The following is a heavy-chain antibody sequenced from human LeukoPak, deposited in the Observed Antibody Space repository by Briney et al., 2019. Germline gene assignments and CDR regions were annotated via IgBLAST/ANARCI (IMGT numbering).Heavy chain of an antibody. CDR3: ARDHIPMVRENWFDP. D-gene: IGHD3-10*01. CDR1: GFTFSSYA. CDR2: ITYDGSNK. V-gene: IGHV3-30-3*01. J-gene: IGHJ5*02. Sequence: GGTLRLSCAASGFTFSSYAMHWVRQAPGKGLEWVAVITYDGSNKYYADSVKGRFTISRDTSKSTLYLQLNSLRPEDTAVYYCARDHIPMVRENWFDPWGQGTLVTVSS.